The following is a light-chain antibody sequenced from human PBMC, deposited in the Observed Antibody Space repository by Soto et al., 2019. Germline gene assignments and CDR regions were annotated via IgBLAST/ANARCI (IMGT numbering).Light chain of an antibody. Sequence: EIVMTQSPATLSVSPGERATLSCRASQSVSGNFAWYQQKPGQAPSLLIYGASTRATGIPARFSGSGSGTEFTLTISSLQSEDFAVYYCQQYNNWPALTFGGGTKVEVK. CDR2: GAS. CDR3: QQYNNWPALT. J-gene: IGKJ4*01. V-gene: IGKV3D-15*01. CDR1: QSVSGN.